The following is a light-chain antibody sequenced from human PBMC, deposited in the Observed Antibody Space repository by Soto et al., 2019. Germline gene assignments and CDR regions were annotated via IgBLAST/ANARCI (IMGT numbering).Light chain of an antibody. Sequence: GKRVVIGGRRSQGIHTALAWYQQKPGNAPMLLIYDASTVEAGVPSSFSGSGSGTEFTLPLSRLPSEDFLPNYCQPSSTSRITYRQGTRLEIK. V-gene: IGKV1-13*02. CDR1: QGIHTA. J-gene: IGKJ5*01. CDR3: QPSSTSRIT. CDR2: DAS.